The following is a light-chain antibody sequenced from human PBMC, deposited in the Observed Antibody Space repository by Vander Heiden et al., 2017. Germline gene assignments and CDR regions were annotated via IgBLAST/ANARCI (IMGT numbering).Light chain of an antibody. Sequence: QSVPTPPPSVSSPPGQWVPISCTRSRSNSGAGYDVHWYQQHPGTAPTLLIYDNNNRPSGVPDRFSGSKSGTSASLAITGLQAEDEADYYGQSYDTSLGGDVVFGGGTKLTVL. J-gene: IGLJ2*01. CDR2: DNN. CDR1: RSNSGAGYD. V-gene: IGLV1-40*01. CDR3: QSYDTSLGGDVV.